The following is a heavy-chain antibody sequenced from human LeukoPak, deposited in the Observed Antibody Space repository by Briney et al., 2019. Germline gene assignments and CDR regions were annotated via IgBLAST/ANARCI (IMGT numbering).Heavy chain of an antibody. CDR3: ARVVVFGVVSSDYYYYYMDV. Sequence: SETLSLTCAVSGGSISSYYRSWVRQPAGKGLEWVARIYSSGGTNYSPSLKSRVTMSVDTSKNQFSLKLSSVTAADTAVYYCARVVVFGVVSSDYYYYYMDVWGKGTTVTVSS. V-gene: IGHV4-59*10. CDR1: GGSISSYY. J-gene: IGHJ6*03. CDR2: IYSSGGT. D-gene: IGHD3-3*01.